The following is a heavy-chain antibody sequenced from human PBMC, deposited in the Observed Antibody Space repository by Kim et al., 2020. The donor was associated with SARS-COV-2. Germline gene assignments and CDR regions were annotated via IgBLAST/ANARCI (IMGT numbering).Heavy chain of an antibody. Sequence: SVKSQFTICRDNAKNSMYLKMIGLRAEDTAVYYCARDYRSIAAVDPNFDYWGQGTLVTVSS. CDR3: ARDYRSIAAVDPNFDY. J-gene: IGHJ4*02. V-gene: IGHV3-11*01. D-gene: IGHD6-13*01.